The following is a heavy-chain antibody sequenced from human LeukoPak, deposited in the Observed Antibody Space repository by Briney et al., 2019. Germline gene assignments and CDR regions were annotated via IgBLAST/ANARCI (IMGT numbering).Heavy chain of an antibody. V-gene: IGHV4-59*01. CDR3: ARSWTRYTPDY. J-gene: IGHJ4*02. Sequence: TSETLSLTCTVSGGSISSYYWSWIRQPPGKGLEWIGYIYYSGSTNYNPSLKSRVTISVDTSKNQFSLKLSSVTAADTAVYYCARSWTRYTPDYWGQGTLVTVSS. CDR1: GGSISSYY. CDR2: IYYSGST. D-gene: IGHD6-13*01.